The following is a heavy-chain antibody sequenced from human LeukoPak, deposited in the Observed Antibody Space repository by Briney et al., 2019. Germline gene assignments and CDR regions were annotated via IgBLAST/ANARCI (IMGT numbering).Heavy chain of an antibody. CDR1: GGSISSYY. CDR3: ARGAAAAIPLYYYYYMDV. Sequence: PSETLSLTCTVSGGSISSYYWSWIRQPPGKGLEWIGYIYYSGNTDYNPSLKSRVTISLDTSKNQFSLKLNSVTAADTAVYYCARGAAAAIPLYYYYYMDVWGKGTTVTVSS. CDR2: IYYSGNT. J-gene: IGHJ6*03. V-gene: IGHV4-59*01. D-gene: IGHD2-2*02.